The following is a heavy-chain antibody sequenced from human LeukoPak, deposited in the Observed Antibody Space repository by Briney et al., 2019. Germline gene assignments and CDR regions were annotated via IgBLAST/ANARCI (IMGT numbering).Heavy chain of an antibody. CDR1: GFTFSSYW. CDR2: IKQDGSEK. D-gene: IGHD3-10*01. Sequence: GGSLRLSCAASGFTFSSYWMSWVRQAPGKGLEWVANIKQDGSEKYYVDSVKGRFTISRDNAKNSLYLQMNSLKTEDTAVYYCTTDAPITMVRGVTENWFDPWGQGTLVTVSS. CDR3: TTDAPITMVRGVTENWFDP. J-gene: IGHJ5*02. V-gene: IGHV3-7*03.